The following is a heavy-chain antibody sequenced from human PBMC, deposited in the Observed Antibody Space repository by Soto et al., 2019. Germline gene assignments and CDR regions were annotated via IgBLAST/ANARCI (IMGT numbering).Heavy chain of an antibody. D-gene: IGHD3-3*01. CDR3: TRHLRYLEGYYYYGMDV. CDR1: GYSFTSYW. J-gene: IGHJ6*02. Sequence: ESLKISCKGSGYSFTSYWIGWVRQMPGKGLEWMGIIYPGDSDTRYSPSFQGQVTISADKSISTAYLQWSSLKASDTAVYYCTRHLRYLEGYYYYGMDVWGQGTTVTVSS. V-gene: IGHV5-51*01. CDR2: IYPGDSDT.